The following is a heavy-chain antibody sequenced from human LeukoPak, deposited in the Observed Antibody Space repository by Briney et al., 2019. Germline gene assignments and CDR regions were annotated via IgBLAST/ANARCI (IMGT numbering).Heavy chain of an antibody. CDR2: ISAYNGNT. V-gene: IGHV1-18*01. D-gene: IGHD6-13*01. J-gene: IGHJ6*03. Sequence: GASVKVSCKASGYTFTSYGISWVRQAPGQGLEWMGRISAYNGNTNYAQKLQGRVTMTTDTSTSTAYMELRSLRSDDTAVYYCARRGYPVYYYYMDVWGKGTTVTISS. CDR1: GYTFTSYG. CDR3: ARRGYPVYYYYMDV.